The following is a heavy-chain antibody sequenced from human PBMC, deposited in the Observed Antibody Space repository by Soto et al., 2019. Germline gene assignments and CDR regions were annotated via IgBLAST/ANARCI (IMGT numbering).Heavy chain of an antibody. V-gene: IGHV1-18*01. Sequence: ASVKVSCKASGYTFTNYCISWVRQAPGQGLEWMGWISANNGNTNYAQKLQGRVTLTTDTSTSTTYMELRSLRSDDTAVYYCASRSGQLPYYFDYWGQGTLVTVSS. D-gene: IGHD6-6*01. J-gene: IGHJ4*02. CDR1: GYTFTNYC. CDR3: ASRSGQLPYYFDY. CDR2: ISANNGNT.